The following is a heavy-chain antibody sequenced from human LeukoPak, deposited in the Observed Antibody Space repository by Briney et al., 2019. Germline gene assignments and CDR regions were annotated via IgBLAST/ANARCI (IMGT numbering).Heavy chain of an antibody. V-gene: IGHV4-39*01. D-gene: IGHD3-9*01. J-gene: IGHJ4*02. CDR2: VYYSGTT. Sequence: PSETLSLTCSVSGGSINSNSHQWDWIRQAPGKGPEWIGNVYYSGTTSYNPSLRSRVTISVDTSKNQFSLRLSSVTAAGTAVYYCARRGDILTDYAFGYWGQGTLVSVSS. CDR3: ARRGDILTDYAFGY. CDR1: GGSINSNSHQ.